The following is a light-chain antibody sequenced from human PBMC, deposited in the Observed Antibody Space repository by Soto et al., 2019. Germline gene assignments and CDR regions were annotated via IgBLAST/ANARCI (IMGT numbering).Light chain of an antibody. V-gene: IGKV1-33*01. CDR3: QQYVDFPQT. J-gene: IGKJ2*01. CDR1: QDIRNY. Sequence: DIQMTQSPSSLSASVGDRVTITCQASQDIRNYLNWYQQKPGKAAKLLIYDASYLETGVPSRFSGSGSGTDFTFTIDSLQPEDIATYYCQQYVDFPQTFGQGTKLEIK. CDR2: DAS.